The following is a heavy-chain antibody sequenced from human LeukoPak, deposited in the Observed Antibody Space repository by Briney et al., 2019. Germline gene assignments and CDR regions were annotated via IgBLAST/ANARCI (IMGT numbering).Heavy chain of an antibody. J-gene: IGHJ3*02. Sequence: SVKVSCKASGGTFSSYAISWVRQAPGLGLEWMGGIILIFGTANYAQKFQGRVTITADESTSTAYMELSSLRSEDTAVYYCAAPRGDIVVVPAAKAFDIWGQGTMVTVSS. CDR1: GGTFSSYA. CDR3: AAPRGDIVVVPAAKAFDI. D-gene: IGHD2-2*01. V-gene: IGHV1-69*13. CDR2: IILIFGTA.